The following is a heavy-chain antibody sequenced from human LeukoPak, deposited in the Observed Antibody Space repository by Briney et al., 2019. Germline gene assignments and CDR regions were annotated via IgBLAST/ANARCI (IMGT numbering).Heavy chain of an antibody. D-gene: IGHD3-16*02. CDR1: GFTFSDSA. J-gene: IGHJ3*01. Sequence: PGGSLRLSCAASGFTFSDSAMTWVRQVPGKGLEWVSLSSSGGNTYYADSVKGRFTISRDNSKNTLSLQMNSLRVEDTAIYYCAKDIQLSTWGLGTVVTVSS. V-gene: IGHV3-23*01. CDR2: SSSGGNT. CDR3: AKDIQLST.